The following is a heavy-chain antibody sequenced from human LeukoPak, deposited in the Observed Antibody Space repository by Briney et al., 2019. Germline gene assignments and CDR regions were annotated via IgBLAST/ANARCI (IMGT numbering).Heavy chain of an antibody. V-gene: IGHV1-2*02. J-gene: IGHJ5*02. D-gene: IGHD1-14*01. CDR2: INPNSGAT. CDR3: ARDRQYGTSWRRTSFDP. CDR1: GYTFTGYY. Sequence: ASVKVSCKASGYTFTGYYINWVRQAPGQSLEWMGWINPNSGATKFAQTFQGRVTLTRDTSINTAYMELTSLTSDDTAVYFCARDRQYGTSWRRTSFDPWGQGTVLIVSS.